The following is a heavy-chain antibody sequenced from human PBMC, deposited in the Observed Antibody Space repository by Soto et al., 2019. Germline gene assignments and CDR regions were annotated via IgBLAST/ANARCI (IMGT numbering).Heavy chain of an antibody. Sequence: QVHLVQSGAEVKKPGASVKVSCKGIGYSFTSHYMHWVRQAPGQGLEWMGTIHPGGVNIAYAQKFQGRVTMTEDTSTSTVYMELTRLTSEDTAVYYCAREQSWHDLLWWFDSWGQGTLVTVSS. CDR3: AREQSWHDLLWWFDS. J-gene: IGHJ5*01. CDR1: GYSFTSHY. D-gene: IGHD1-1*01. CDR2: IHPGGVNI. V-gene: IGHV1-46*03.